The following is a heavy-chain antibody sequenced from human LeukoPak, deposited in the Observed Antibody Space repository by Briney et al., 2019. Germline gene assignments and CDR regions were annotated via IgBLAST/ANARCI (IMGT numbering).Heavy chain of an antibody. CDR3: ARKQGNGWVHRPFAFDI. D-gene: IGHD6-19*01. V-gene: IGHV3-21*01. CDR1: GFTFSSYS. CDR2: ISSSSSYI. J-gene: IGHJ3*02. Sequence: GGSLRLSCAASGFTFSSYSMNWVRQAPGKGLEWVSSISSSSSYIYYADSVKGRFTISRDNAKNSLYLQINSLRAEDTAVYYCARKQGNGWVHRPFAFDIWGQGTMGTVSS.